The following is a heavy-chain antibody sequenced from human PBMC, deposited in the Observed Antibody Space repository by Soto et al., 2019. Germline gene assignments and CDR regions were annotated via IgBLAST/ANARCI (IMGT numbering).Heavy chain of an antibody. CDR1: GGSLSGYY. Sequence: QVQLQQWGAGLLKPSETLSLNCAVTGGSLSGYYWSWIRQPPGKGLERIGEVKDGGHTNYSPSPRGRVTISSDTSNYESSLRLNSVTAADTGVYYCARGQEGVVATHWDQGSLVTVSS. V-gene: IGHV4-34*01. CDR3: ARGQEGVVATH. D-gene: IGHD5-12*01. CDR2: VKDGGHT. J-gene: IGHJ4*02.